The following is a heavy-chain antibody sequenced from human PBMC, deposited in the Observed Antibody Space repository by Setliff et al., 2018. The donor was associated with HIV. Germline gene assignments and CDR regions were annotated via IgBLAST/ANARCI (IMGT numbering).Heavy chain of an antibody. CDR3: ARSKTFYDFWGGYYTHGAFKI. D-gene: IGHD3-3*01. J-gene: IGHJ3*02. CDR2: IFYSGIT. CDR1: GGSFTSRCYN. V-gene: IGHV4-39*01. Sequence: PSETLSLTCTVSGGSFTSRCYNWGWIRPPPGQELEWIGSIFYSGITYYNPSLKSRVTISVDTSKNQFSLNLTSVTAADTAVYYCARSKTFYDFWGGYYTHGAFKIWGLGTMVTVSS.